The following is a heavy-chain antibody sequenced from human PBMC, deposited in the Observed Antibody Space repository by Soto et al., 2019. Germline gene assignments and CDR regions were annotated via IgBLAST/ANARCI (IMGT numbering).Heavy chain of an antibody. CDR1: GFTLSDYY. CDR3: ARAVKPWLVGGDYYYYYMDV. V-gene: IGHV3-11*01. CDR2: ISSSATII. J-gene: IGHJ6*03. Sequence: QVQLVESGGGLVKPGGSLRRSCEASGFTLSDYYMTWIRQAPGKGLEWISYISSSATIIYYADSVKGRFTLSRDNAKTSLYRQMNSLRADDTAVYYCARAVKPWLVGGDYYYYYMDVRGKGTTVTVSS. D-gene: IGHD6-19*01.